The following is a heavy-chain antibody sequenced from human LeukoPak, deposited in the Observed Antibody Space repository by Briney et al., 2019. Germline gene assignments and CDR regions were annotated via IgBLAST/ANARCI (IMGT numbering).Heavy chain of an antibody. Sequence: SETLSLTCAVYGGSFSGYYWSWIRQPPGKGLEWIGEINHSGSTNYNPSLKSRVTISVDTSKNQFSLKLSSVTVADTAVYYCARVPWKIWFGEYFDYWGQGTLVTVSS. V-gene: IGHV4-34*01. J-gene: IGHJ4*02. D-gene: IGHD3-10*01. CDR1: GGSFSGYY. CDR3: ARVPWKIWFGEYFDY. CDR2: INHSGST.